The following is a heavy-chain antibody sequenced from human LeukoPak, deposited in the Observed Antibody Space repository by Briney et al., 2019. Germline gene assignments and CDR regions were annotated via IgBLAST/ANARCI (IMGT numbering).Heavy chain of an antibody. J-gene: IGHJ4*02. CDR3: AGGGNYYILTGYHGY. Sequence: PSETLSLTCTVWGVSISRYYWSWLRQPPGKGLEGVGYMYYSGSTNYNPSLKSRVTISVDTSKNQFSLKLSSVTAADTAVYYCAGGGNYYILTGYHGYWGQGTLVTVSS. D-gene: IGHD3-9*01. V-gene: IGHV4-59*01. CDR1: GVSISRYY. CDR2: MYYSGST.